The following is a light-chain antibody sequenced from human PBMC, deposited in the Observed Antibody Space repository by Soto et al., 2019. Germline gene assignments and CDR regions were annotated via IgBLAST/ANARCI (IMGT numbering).Light chain of an antibody. CDR2: GAS. Sequence: EIVLTQSPGTLSLSPGERATLSCRASQSVSSSYLAWYQQKPGQAPRLLIYGASSRATGIPDRFSGSGSGTDFTHTISRLEPEDFAVYYCQQYGSSQTIGQGTKVDIK. CDR3: QQYGSSQT. J-gene: IGKJ1*01. V-gene: IGKV3-20*01. CDR1: QSVSSSY.